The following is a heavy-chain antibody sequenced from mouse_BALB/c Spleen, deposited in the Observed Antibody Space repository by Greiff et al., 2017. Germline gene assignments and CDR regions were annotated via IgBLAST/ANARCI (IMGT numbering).Heavy chain of an antibody. V-gene: IGHV1-55*01. D-gene: IGHD2-4*01. CDR1: GYNFTSYW. Sequence: QVQLQQPGAELVKPGPSVKLSCKASGYNFTSYWINWVKLRPGQGLEWIGDIYPGSGSTNYNEKFKSKATLTVDTSSSTAYMQLSSLASEDSALYDCARSTYYDYDGYAMDYWGQGTSVTVSS. CDR2: IYPGSGST. J-gene: IGHJ4*01. CDR3: ARSTYYDYDGYAMDY.